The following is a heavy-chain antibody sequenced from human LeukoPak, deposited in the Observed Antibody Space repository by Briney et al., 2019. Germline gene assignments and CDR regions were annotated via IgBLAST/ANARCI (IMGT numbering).Heavy chain of an antibody. Sequence: PGGSLRLSCVASGFTFSNYWMHWVRQAPGKGLVWVSRVNTDGSGTIYADSVKGRFTISRDNAKNTLYLQMNSLRAEDTAVYYCASWAYYYYLGVWGKGTTVTVSS. J-gene: IGHJ6*03. CDR1: GFTFSNYW. CDR3: ASWAYYYYLGV. D-gene: IGHD7-27*01. V-gene: IGHV3-74*01. CDR2: VNTDGSGT.